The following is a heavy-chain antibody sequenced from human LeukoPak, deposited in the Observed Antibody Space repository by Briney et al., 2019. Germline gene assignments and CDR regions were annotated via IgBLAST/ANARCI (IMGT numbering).Heavy chain of an antibody. Sequence: GGSLRLSCAASGFTCNSYAMSWVRQASGKGLEWVSGISGGGDNTYYADSVKGRFTISRDTSKNMVYLEMNSLRAEDTAVYYCAKVGPGAARDYWGQGTLVTVSS. J-gene: IGHJ4*02. V-gene: IGHV3-23*01. CDR3: AKVGPGAARDY. D-gene: IGHD2-15*01. CDR2: ISGGGDNT. CDR1: GFTCNSYA.